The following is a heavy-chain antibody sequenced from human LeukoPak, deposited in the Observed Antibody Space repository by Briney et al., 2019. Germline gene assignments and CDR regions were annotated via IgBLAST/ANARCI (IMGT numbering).Heavy chain of an antibody. CDR3: AARAGGFRHFDY. CDR2: ISDSGGKT. V-gene: IGHV3-23*01. D-gene: IGHD3-10*01. J-gene: IGHJ4*02. Sequence: GGSLRLSCAASGFAFSTYAMSWVRQAPGKGLEWVSGISDSGGKTDYVDSVKGRFTVSRDNSKNTVYLQMNSLRAEDTAVYYCAARAGGFRHFDYWGQGTLVTVSS. CDR1: GFAFSTYA.